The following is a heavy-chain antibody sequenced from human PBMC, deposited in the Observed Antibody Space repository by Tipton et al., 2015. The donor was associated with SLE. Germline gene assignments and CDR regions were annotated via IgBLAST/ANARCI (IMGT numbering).Heavy chain of an antibody. Sequence: SLRLSCAASGFTFSGYEMNWVRQAPGKGLEWVSYISSSGSTIYYADSVKGRFTISRDNAKNSLYLQMNSLRAEDTAVYYCARGGDIVDYFDLWGRGTLVTVSS. D-gene: IGHD5-12*01. CDR2: ISSSGSTI. CDR1: GFTFSGYE. J-gene: IGHJ2*01. CDR3: ARGGDIVDYFDL. V-gene: IGHV3-48*03.